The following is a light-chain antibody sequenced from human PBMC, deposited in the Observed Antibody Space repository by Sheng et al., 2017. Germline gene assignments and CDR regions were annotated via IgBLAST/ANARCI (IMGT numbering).Light chain of an antibody. V-gene: IGKV3-20*01. CDR1: QTVSSTY. J-gene: IGKJ1*01. Sequence: TLLTQSPGSLSLSPGSRATLSCRASQTVSSTYVAWYQQKHGQAPRLLLFGASSRATGIPDRFSGSGSGTVFTLTINRPQPEDSGVYYCQQYGTSPPTFGQGTKVEI. CDR2: GAS. CDR3: QQYGTSPPT.